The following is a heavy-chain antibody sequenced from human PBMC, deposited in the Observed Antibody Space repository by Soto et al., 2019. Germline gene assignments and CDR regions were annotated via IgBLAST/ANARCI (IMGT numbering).Heavy chain of an antibody. J-gene: IGHJ3*02. CDR3: ARHTAMADDAFDI. V-gene: IGHV5-51*01. CDR1: GYNFTNYW. CDR2: IYPGDSDT. Sequence: PGESLKISCKGSGYNFTNYWIGWVRQMPGKGLESMGIIYPGDSDTRYSPSFQGQVTISADKSISTAYLQWSSLKASDTAMYYCARHTAMADDAFDIWGQGTMVTVSS. D-gene: IGHD5-18*01.